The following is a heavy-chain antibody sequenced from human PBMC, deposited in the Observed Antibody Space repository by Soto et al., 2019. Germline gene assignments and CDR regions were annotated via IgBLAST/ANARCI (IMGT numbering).Heavy chain of an antibody. CDR3: ARVLSYGDYVGDLYY. Sequence: ASVKVSCKASGGTFSSYAISWVRQAPGQGLEWMGGIIPIFGTANYAQKFQVRVTITADESTSTAYMELSSLRSEDTAVYYCARVLSYGDYVGDLYYWGQGTLVTVSS. J-gene: IGHJ4*02. CDR1: GGTFSSYA. V-gene: IGHV1-69*13. CDR2: IIPIFGTA. D-gene: IGHD4-17*01.